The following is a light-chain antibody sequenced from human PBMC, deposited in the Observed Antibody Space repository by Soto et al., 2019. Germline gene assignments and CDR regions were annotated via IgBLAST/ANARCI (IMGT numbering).Light chain of an antibody. J-gene: IGKJ1*01. V-gene: IGKV3-20*01. CDR2: GAS. Sequence: EVVMTQSPATLAVSPGETATLSCRASQGIGRTLAWYQHKPGLAPRLLIYGASNRANGIPYTFTGSGSGTDFTLTISRREPEDSAVYYCQQYGSSPPGTFGQGTKVAIK. CDR1: QGIGRT. CDR3: QQYGSSPPGT.